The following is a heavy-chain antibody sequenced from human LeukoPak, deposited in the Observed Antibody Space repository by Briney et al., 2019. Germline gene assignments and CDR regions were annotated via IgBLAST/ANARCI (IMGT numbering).Heavy chain of an antibody. D-gene: IGHD3-10*01. CDR3: ARTRLLWFGELLYYYGMDV. CDR2: INPNSGGT. Sequence: ASVTVSCKASGYTFTGYYMHWVRQAPGQGLEWMGWINPNSGGTNYAQKFQGRVTMTRDTSISTAYMELSRLRSDDTAVYYCARTRLLWFGELLYYYGMDVWGQGTTVTVSS. CDR1: GYTFTGYY. J-gene: IGHJ6*02. V-gene: IGHV1-2*02.